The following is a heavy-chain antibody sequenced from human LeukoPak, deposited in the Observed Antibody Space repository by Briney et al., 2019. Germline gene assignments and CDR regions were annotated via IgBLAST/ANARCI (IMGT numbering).Heavy chain of an antibody. V-gene: IGHV4-34*01. CDR3: ARVHADIGLNYFDN. CDR2: INHSGYT. CDR1: GGSFSDYY. D-gene: IGHD2-15*01. Sequence: SETLSLTCAVYGGSFSDYYWSWIRQPPGKGLEWIGEINHSGYTNYNPSLKSRVTISVDTSKNQFSLKLSSVTAADTAVYYCARVHADIGLNYFDNWGQGTLVTVSS. J-gene: IGHJ4*02.